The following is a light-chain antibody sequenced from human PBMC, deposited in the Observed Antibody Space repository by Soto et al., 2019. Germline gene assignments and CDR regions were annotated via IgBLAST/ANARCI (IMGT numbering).Light chain of an antibody. J-gene: IGKJ3*01. CDR3: QQYNSWPPGLST. Sequence: DMAMTQSPATLSVSPGERATLSCRASQSISSNLAWYQQKPGQSPRLLIYGASTRATGVPARFSGSGSGTEYTLTISSLQSEDFAVYYCQQYNSWPPGLSTFGPGTKVDIK. CDR1: QSISSN. CDR2: GAS. V-gene: IGKV3-15*01.